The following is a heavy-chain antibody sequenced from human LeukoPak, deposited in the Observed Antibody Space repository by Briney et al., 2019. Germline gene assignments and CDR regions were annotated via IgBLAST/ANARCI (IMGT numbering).Heavy chain of an antibody. V-gene: IGHV3-30-3*01. D-gene: IGHD6-19*01. J-gene: IGHJ3*02. CDR2: ISYDGSNK. CDR3: ARDRQWLDPGGAFDI. Sequence: PGGSLRLSCAASGFTFSSYAMHWVRQAPGKGLEWVAVISYDGSNKYYADSVKGRFTISRDNSKNTLYLQMNSLRAEDTAVYYCARDRQWLDPGGAFDIWGQGTMVTVSS. CDR1: GFTFSSYA.